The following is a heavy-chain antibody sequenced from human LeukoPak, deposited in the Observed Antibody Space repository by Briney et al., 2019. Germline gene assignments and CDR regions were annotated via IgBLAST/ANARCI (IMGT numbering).Heavy chain of an antibody. D-gene: IGHD2-2*01. V-gene: IGHV4-39*07. CDR2: IYYSGST. J-gene: IGHJ4*02. Sequence: SETLSLTCTVSGGSISSSSYYWGWIRQPPGKGLEWIGSIYYSGSTYYNPSLKSRVTISVDTSKNQFSLKLSSVTAADTAVYYCARDTVHCSSTSCPLDYWGQGTLVTVSS. CDR1: GGSISSSSYY. CDR3: ARDTVHCSSTSCPLDY.